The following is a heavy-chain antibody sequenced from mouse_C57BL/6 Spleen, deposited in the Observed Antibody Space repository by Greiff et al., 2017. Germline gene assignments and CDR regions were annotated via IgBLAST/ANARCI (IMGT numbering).Heavy chain of an antibody. CDR1: GFPFSDYG. V-gene: IGHV5-17*01. CDR3: ARSSFITTVVASGDYAMDY. CDR2: ISSGSSTI. J-gene: IGHJ4*01. D-gene: IGHD1-1*01. Sequence: EVQVVESGGGLVKPGGSLKLSCAASGFPFSDYGMHWVRQAPEKGLEWVAYISSGSSTIYYADTVKGRFTISRDNAKNTLFLQMTSLRSEDTAMYYCARSSFITTVVASGDYAMDYWGQGTSVTVSS.